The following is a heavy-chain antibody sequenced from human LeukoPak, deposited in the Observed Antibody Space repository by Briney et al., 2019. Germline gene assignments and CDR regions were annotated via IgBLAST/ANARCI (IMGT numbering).Heavy chain of an antibody. CDR3: ARGALRYSYGHFDY. V-gene: IGHV3-23*01. Sequence: PGGSLRLSCAASGFTFSSYAMSWVRQAPGKGLEWVSAISGSGGSTYYADSVKGRFTISRDNSKNTLYLQMSSLRAEDTAVYYCARGALRYSYGHFDYWGQGTLVTVSS. CDR1: GFTFSSYA. J-gene: IGHJ4*02. D-gene: IGHD5-18*01. CDR2: ISGSGGST.